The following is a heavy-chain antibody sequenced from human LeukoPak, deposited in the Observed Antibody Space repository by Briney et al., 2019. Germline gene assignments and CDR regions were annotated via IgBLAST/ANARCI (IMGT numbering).Heavy chain of an antibody. CDR2: IYYSGST. D-gene: IGHD3-10*01. V-gene: IGHV4-59*01. CDR1: GGSISSYY. Sequence: PSETLSLTCTVSGGSISSYYWSWIRQPPGKGLEWIGYIYYSGSTNYNPSLKSRVTISVDTSKNQFSLKLSSVTAADTAVYYCARSRAGQMVRGVPRSAFDIWGQGTMVTVSS. CDR3: ARSRAGQMVRGVPRSAFDI. J-gene: IGHJ3*02.